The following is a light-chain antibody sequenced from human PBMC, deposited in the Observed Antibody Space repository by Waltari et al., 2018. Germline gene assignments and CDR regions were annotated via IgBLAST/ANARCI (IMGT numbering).Light chain of an antibody. CDR3: TSRDLSGDVV. V-gene: IGLV3-19*01. CDR2: GKN. Sequence: SSELTQDPAVSVALGQTVRITCQGDSLRISYGSWCRQKPGQSPELVIYGKNNLPSGIPDRFSASNSGNTASLTITGAQAEDEADYYCTSRDLSGDVVFGGGTKVTVL. J-gene: IGLJ2*01. CDR1: SLRISY.